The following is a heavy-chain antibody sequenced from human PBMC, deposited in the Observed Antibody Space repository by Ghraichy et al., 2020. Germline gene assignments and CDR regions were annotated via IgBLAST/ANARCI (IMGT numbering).Heavy chain of an antibody. CDR3: AKARGFYDSSGPDY. CDR1: GFTFSNYA. V-gene: IGHV3-23*01. Sequence: GGSLRLSCAASGFTFSNYAMSWVRQAPGKGLEWVSVISGSGGSTDYADSVKGRFTISRDNSKNTVSLQMNSLRAEDTARYYCAKARGFYDSSGPDYWGQGTLVTVSS. CDR2: ISGSGGST. J-gene: IGHJ4*02. D-gene: IGHD3-22*01.